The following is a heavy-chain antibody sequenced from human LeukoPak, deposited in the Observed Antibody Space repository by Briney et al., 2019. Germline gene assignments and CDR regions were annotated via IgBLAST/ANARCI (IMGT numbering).Heavy chain of an antibody. Sequence: GASVKVSCKASGYTFTGYYIHWVRQAPGQGLEWMGWINPNSGDTHYAQKFQGWVAMTSDTSINTAYMDLSSLKSDDTAVYYCARIPLNLQDYWGQGTLVTVSS. CDR2: INPNSGDT. CDR3: ARIPLNLQDY. CDR1: GYTFTGYY. V-gene: IGHV1-2*04. J-gene: IGHJ4*02.